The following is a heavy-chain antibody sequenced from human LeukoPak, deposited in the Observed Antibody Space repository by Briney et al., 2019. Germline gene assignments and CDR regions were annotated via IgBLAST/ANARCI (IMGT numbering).Heavy chain of an antibody. CDR1: GFTFSSYA. CDR3: AKGLTYYYDSSGYYL. Sequence: GGSLRLSCAASGFTFSSYAMNRVRQAPGEGLEWVSAITGSGGSTYYADSVKGRFTISRDNSKNTLYLQMSSLRAEDTVVYYCAKGLTYYYDSSGYYLWGQGTLVTVSS. D-gene: IGHD3-22*01. V-gene: IGHV3-23*01. J-gene: IGHJ4*02. CDR2: ITGSGGST.